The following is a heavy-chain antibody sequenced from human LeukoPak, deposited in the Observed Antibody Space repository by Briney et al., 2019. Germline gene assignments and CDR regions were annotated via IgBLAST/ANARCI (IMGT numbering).Heavy chain of an antibody. CDR2: IFPGDSDT. CDR1: GYSFTSYW. Sequence: GESLKISCKGAGYSFTSYWIGWVRQMPGKGLEWMGIIFPGDSDTRYSPFFQGQVTISADKSLSTAYLQWSSLKASDTAMYYCARLPNYYDTTYFDYWGQGTLVIVSS. CDR3: ARLPNYYDTTYFDY. D-gene: IGHD3-22*01. J-gene: IGHJ4*02. V-gene: IGHV5-51*01.